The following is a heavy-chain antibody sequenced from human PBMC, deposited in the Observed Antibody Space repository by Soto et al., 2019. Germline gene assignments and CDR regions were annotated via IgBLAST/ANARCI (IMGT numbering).Heavy chain of an antibody. Sequence: ASVKVSCKASGYTFTAYSMHWVRQAPGQRLEWMGWINAGDGSTKYSPKFQARVTITRDTSASTVYLELTSLTSEDRAVYFCARDHHSSLPYYFDYWGQGTQVTVSS. D-gene: IGHD6-19*01. CDR3: ARDHHSSLPYYFDY. CDR2: INAGDGST. J-gene: IGHJ4*02. CDR1: GYTFTAYS. V-gene: IGHV1-3*01.